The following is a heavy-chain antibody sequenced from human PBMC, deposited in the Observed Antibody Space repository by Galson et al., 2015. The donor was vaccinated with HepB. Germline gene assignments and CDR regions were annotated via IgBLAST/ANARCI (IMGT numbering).Heavy chain of an antibody. CDR2: IYWDDDK. V-gene: IGHV2-5*02. Sequence: PALVKPTQTLTLTCTFSGFSLSTSGVGVGWIRQPPGKALEWLALIYWDDDKRYSPSLKSRLTITKDTSKNQVVLTMTNMDPVDTATYYCAHREQWLVPRGFDYWGQGTLVTVSS. CDR3: AHREQWLVPRGFDY. CDR1: GFSLSTSGVG. J-gene: IGHJ4*02. D-gene: IGHD6-19*01.